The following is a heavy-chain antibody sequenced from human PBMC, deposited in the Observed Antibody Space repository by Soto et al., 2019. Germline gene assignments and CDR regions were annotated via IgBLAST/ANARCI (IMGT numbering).Heavy chain of an antibody. V-gene: IGHV4-34*01. Sequence: QVQLQQWGAGLLKPSETLSLTCAVYGGSFSGYYWSWIRQPPGKGLEWIGEINHSGSTNYNPSLKSRVTISVDTSKNQFSLKLSSVTAADTAVYYCARVRRGKNWFDPWVQGTLVTVSS. CDR3: ARVRRGKNWFDP. CDR2: INHSGST. CDR1: GGSFSGYY. J-gene: IGHJ5*02. D-gene: IGHD3-16*01.